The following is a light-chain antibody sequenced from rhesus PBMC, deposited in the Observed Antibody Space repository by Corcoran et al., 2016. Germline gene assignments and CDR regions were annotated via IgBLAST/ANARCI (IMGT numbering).Light chain of an antibody. CDR2: KTS. V-gene: IGKV1-22*01. CDR3: LLYFTSPFI. J-gene: IGKJ3*01. Sequence: DIQMTQSPSSLSASVGDTVTMTCRASQSVSNWLDWYQQKPGKAPKLLIYKTSHLKSGVPSRFSGSGSGTDFTLAINRLPPESFASYYCLLYFTSPFIFDPGTRLHIK. CDR1: QSVSNW.